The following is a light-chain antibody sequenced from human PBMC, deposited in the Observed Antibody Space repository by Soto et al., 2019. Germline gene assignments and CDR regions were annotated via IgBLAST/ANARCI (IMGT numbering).Light chain of an antibody. Sequence: QPVLTQSPSASASLGASVKLTCTLSSGHSNYAIAWHQQQSEKGPRYLMKLNSDGSHSKGDGIPDRFSGSSSGAERYLTIACVRSEDEADYYCQTWGSGIVVFGGGTKVTVL. CDR1: SGHSNYA. J-gene: IGLJ2*01. CDR3: QTWGSGIVV. V-gene: IGLV4-69*01. CDR2: LNSDGSH.